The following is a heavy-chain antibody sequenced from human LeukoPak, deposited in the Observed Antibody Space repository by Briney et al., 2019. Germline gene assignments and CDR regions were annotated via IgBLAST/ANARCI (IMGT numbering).Heavy chain of an antibody. CDR1: GFTFSSYG. J-gene: IGHJ4*02. CDR2: IWYDGSNK. D-gene: IGHD3-22*01. Sequence: PGGTLRLSCAASGFTFSSYGMHWVRQAPGKGLEWVAVIWYDGSNKYYADTVKGRFTISRDNSKNTLYLQMNSLRAEDTAVYYCARDLYYDSSGSDYWGQGTLVTVSS. V-gene: IGHV3-33*01. CDR3: ARDLYYDSSGSDY.